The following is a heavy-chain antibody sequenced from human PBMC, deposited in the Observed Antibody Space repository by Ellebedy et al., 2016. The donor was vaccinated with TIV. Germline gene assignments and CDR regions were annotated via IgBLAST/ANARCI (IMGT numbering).Heavy chain of an antibody. V-gene: IGHV4-39*07. CDR3: SRCETGSGSGWCNWLDP. CDR2: IYYNGNA. J-gene: IGHJ5*02. CDR1: GGSISSRSYY. Sequence: MPSETLSLTCTVSGGSISSRSYYWGWIRQPTGKNLEWSGTIYYNGNAYYNPSLRSRVSISIDTSKNQFSLRLSSVTAADTAVYYCSRCETGSGSGWCNWLDPWGQGTLVTVSS. D-gene: IGHD3-22*01.